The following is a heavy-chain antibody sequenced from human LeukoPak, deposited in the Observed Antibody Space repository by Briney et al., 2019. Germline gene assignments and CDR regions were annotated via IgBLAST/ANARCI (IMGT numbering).Heavy chain of an antibody. Sequence: SETLSLTCTVSGGSISSGSCYWSWIRQPAGKGLEWIGRIYTSGSTNYNPSLKSRVTISVDTSKNQFSLKLSSVTAADTAVYYCARLYGSGSSLYFDYWGQGTLVTVSS. CDR2: IYTSGST. J-gene: IGHJ4*02. CDR3: ARLYGSGSSLYFDY. D-gene: IGHD3-10*01. V-gene: IGHV4-61*02. CDR1: GGSISSGSCY.